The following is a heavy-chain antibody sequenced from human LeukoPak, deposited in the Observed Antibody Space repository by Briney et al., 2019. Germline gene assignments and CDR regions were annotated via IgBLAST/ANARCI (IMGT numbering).Heavy chain of an antibody. J-gene: IGHJ4*02. Sequence: GASVMVSCKASGYTFTSYDINWVRQATGQGLEWVGWMNPNSGNTGYAQKFQGRVTITRNTSISTAYMELSSLRSEDTAVYYCARGSSYYDILTGYGDYWGQGTLVTVSS. D-gene: IGHD3-9*01. V-gene: IGHV1-8*03. CDR3: ARGSSYYDILTGYGDY. CDR2: MNPNSGNT. CDR1: GYTFTSYD.